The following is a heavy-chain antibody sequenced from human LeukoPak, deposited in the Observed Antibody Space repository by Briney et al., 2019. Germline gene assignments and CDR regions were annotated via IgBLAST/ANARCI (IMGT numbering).Heavy chain of an antibody. V-gene: IGHV4-34*01. CDR2: INHSGST. CDR1: GGSFSGYY. CDR3: VRALLDSSGYDFDY. J-gene: IGHJ4*02. Sequence: PSETLSLTCAVYGGSFSGYYWSWIRQPPGKGLEWIGEINHSGSTNYNPSLKSRVTISVETSMNQISLKLSSVTAADTAVYYCVRALLDSSGYDFDYWGQGTLVTVSS. D-gene: IGHD3-22*01.